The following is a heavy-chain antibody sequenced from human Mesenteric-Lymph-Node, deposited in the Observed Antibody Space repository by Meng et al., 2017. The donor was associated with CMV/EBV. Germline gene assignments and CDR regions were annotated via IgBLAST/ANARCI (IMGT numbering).Heavy chain of an antibody. V-gene: IGHV3-48*03. D-gene: IGHD1-14*01. CDR1: GFTFSDYE. CDR3: AKDGAYKSNWYNWFDP. J-gene: IGHJ5*02. CDR2: ISTSGANI. Sequence: GESLKISCAASGFTFSDYEMNWVRLPPGKGLEWLSYISTSGANIYYTDSVKGRFTTSRDNSKNTLFLQMNSLRAEDTAVYYCAKDGAYKSNWYNWFDPWGQGTLVTVSS.